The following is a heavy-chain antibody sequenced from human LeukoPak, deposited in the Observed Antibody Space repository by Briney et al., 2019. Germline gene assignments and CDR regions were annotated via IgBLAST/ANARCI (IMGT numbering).Heavy chain of an antibody. J-gene: IGHJ3*02. CDR2: IYNSGST. D-gene: IGHD6-13*01. CDR1: GGSTSSSGYY. Sequence: SETLSLTCTVSGGSTSSSGYYWGWVRQPPGKGLEWLGSIYNSGSTYYNPSLKSRVTISVDTSKNQFSLKLNSVTAADTAVYYCARLGPGYSSTWSNDAFAIWGQGTVVTVSS. V-gene: IGHV4-39*01. CDR3: ARLGPGYSSTWSNDAFAI.